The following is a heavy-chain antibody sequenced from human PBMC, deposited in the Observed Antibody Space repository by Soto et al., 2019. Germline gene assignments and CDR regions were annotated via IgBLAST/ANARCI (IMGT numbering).Heavy chain of an antibody. D-gene: IGHD2-2*01. CDR2: IIPIFGTA. CDR3: ARDGSWVVPALPIYYYGMDV. Sequence: QVQLVQSGAEVKKPGSSVKVSCKASGGTFSSYAISWVRQAPGQGLEWMGGIIPIFGTANYAQKFQGRVTITADESTSTAYMGLSSLRSEDTAVYYCARDGSWVVPALPIYYYGMDVWGQGTTVTVSS. CDR1: GGTFSSYA. J-gene: IGHJ6*02. V-gene: IGHV1-69*01.